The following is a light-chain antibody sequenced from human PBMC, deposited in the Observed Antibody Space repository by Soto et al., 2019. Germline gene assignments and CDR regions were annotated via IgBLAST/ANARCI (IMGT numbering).Light chain of an antibody. CDR1: SSDDGSYNR. CDR3: ISYTSSSTLDV. J-gene: IGLJ1*01. V-gene: IGLV2-18*02. CDR2: EVS. Sequence: QSVLTQPPSVSGSPGQSVTSSCTGTSSDDGSYNRVSWYQQPPGTAPKLMIYEVSNRPSGVPDRFSGSKSGNTASLTISGLQAEDEADYYCISYTSSSTLDVFGPGTKVTVL.